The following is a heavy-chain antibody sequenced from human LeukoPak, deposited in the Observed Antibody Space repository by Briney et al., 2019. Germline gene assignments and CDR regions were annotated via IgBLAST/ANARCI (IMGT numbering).Heavy chain of an antibody. CDR2: LNAANGNS. Sequence: ASVKVSCKASGYTLTSFAMHWVRQAPGQRLEWMGRLNAANGNSQYSQKFQDRVTIASDSSANTAYMEFSSLRSEDSVVYYCARDGKHIAVPGVRYPMDVWGQGTTVTVS. CDR1: GYTLTSFA. V-gene: IGHV1-3*01. D-gene: IGHD6-19*01. J-gene: IGHJ6*02. CDR3: ARDGKHIAVPGVRYPMDV.